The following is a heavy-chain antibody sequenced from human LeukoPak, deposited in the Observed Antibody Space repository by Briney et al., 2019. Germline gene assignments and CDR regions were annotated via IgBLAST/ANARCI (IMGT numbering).Heavy chain of an antibody. V-gene: IGHV7-4-1*02. D-gene: IGHD3-10*02. CDR2: INTNTGNP. CDR3: ARGVLDSLRVSSGFDI. Sequence: ASVKVSCKASEYTFTNYAMNWVRQAPGQGLEWMGWINTNTGNPTYAQGFTGRFVFSLDTSVSTAYLQISSLKAEDTAVYYCARGVLDSLRVSSGFDIWGQGTMVTVSS. J-gene: IGHJ3*02. CDR1: EYTFTNYA.